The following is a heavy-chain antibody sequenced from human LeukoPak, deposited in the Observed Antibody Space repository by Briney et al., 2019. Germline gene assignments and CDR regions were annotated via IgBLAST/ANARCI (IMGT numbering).Heavy chain of an antibody. J-gene: IGHJ4*02. CDR2: ISGSDSYI. CDR3: ARALTTLTYEGY. Sequence: GGSLRLSCAASGFTFSSYTMHWIRQAPGKGLEWVSSISGSDSYIFYADSVKGRFTVSRDNAKDSLYLQMNSLRAEDTAVYYCARALTTLTYEGYWGQGTLVTVSS. D-gene: IGHD1-1*01. V-gene: IGHV3-21*01. CDR1: GFTFSSYT.